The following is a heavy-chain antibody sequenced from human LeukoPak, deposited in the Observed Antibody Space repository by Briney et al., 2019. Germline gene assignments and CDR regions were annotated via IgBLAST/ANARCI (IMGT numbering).Heavy chain of an antibody. J-gene: IGHJ4*02. V-gene: IGHV3-23*01. CDR1: GFTFSGYA. CDR3: VKHSGGVYGNSDY. Sequence: GGSLRLSCVASGFTFSGYAVCWFRQAPGKGLEWVSTVGRSGADTYYADSVRGRFTISKDSSKNTLQMNSLSAEDTAIYFCVKHSGGVYGNSDYWGQGILVTVSS. D-gene: IGHD1-1*01. CDR2: VGRSGADT.